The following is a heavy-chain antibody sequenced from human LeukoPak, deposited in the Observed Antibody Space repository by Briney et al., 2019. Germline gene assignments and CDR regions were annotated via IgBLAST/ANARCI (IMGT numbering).Heavy chain of an antibody. D-gene: IGHD2/OR15-2a*01. CDR1: GGSIDMTNY. CDR2: IAHDGTS. CDR3: TRENRPFCPFAY. V-gene: IGHV4-4*02. J-gene: IGHJ4*02. Sequence: SETLSLTCGVSGGSIDMTNYWSWVHQAPGKGLEWIGEIAHDGTSNYNASLRSRVAMSLDRANNQFSLCLTCVTAADTAVYYCTRENRPFCPFAYWGKGVLVTVSS.